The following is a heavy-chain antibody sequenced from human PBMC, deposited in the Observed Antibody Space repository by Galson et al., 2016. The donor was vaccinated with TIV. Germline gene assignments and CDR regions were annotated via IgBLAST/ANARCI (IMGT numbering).Heavy chain of an antibody. CDR1: GGSLSSSTYY. D-gene: IGHD1-7*01. V-gene: IGHV4-39*01. J-gene: IGHJ3*02. Sequence: ETLSLTCTVSGGSLSSSTYYWGWIRQAPGKGLEWIGSSYYSGDTYYNPSLKSRLTVSVDTSKNHFPLKLNGVTATDTAVYYCARHREWELGAFDIWGQGTMVTVSS. CDR2: SYYSGDT. CDR3: ARHREWELGAFDI.